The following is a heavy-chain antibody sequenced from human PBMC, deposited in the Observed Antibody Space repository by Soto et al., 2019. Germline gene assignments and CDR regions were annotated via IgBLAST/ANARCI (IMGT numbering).Heavy chain of an antibody. CDR1: GFTFSNAW. J-gene: IGHJ4*02. V-gene: IGHV3-15*01. Sequence: GGSLRLSCAASGFTFSNAWMSWVRQAPGKGLEWVGRIKSKTDGGTTDYAAPVKGRFTISRADSKNTLYLQMNSLKTEDTAVYYCTTDTFGWEVPTAAFWGQGTLVTVSS. CDR2: IKSKTDGGTT. CDR3: TTDTFGWEVPTAAF. D-gene: IGHD1-26*01.